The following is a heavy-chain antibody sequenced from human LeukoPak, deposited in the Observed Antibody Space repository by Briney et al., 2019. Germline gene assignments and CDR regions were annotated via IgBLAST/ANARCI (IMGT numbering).Heavy chain of an antibody. Sequence: GGSLRLSCAASGFSFSNYDLNWVRQAPGKGLEWTSHITNSGSLKYYADSVKGRFTISRDNGKNSVFLQMNSLRDEDTAVYYCARAYKPSGWYHNWLDPWGQGTLVTVSS. CDR3: ARAYKPSGWYHNWLDP. CDR2: ITNSGSLK. CDR1: GFSFSNYD. J-gene: IGHJ5*02. D-gene: IGHD6-19*01. V-gene: IGHV3-48*03.